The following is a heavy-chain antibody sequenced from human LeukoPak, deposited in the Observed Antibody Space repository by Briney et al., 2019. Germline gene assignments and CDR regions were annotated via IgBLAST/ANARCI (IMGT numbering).Heavy chain of an antibody. CDR1: GFTFTSSA. V-gene: IGHV1-58*02. CDR2: IVVGSGNT. J-gene: IGHJ1*01. Sequence: SVKVSCKASGFTFTSSAMQWVGQARGQRLEWIGWIVVGSGNTNYAQKFQERVTITRDMSTSTAYMELSSLRSEDTAVYYCAAVFDSSGENQYFQHWGQGTLVTVSS. CDR3: AAVFDSSGENQYFQH. D-gene: IGHD3-22*01.